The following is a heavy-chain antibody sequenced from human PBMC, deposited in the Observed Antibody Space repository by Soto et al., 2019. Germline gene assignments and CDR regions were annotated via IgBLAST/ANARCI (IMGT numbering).Heavy chain of an antibody. CDR1: GFTFSSYA. J-gene: IGHJ6*02. V-gene: IGHV3-30-3*01. CDR2: IPYDGSNK. Sequence: PGGSLRLSCAACGFTFSSYAMSWVRPAPGKGLERVAVIPYDGSNKYYADSEKGRFTISRDNSKNTLYLQMNSLRAEDTAEYYCARGAFGLRFFDCLSTGGMDVWGQGTTVTVSS. CDR3: ARGAFGLRFFDCLSTGGMDV. D-gene: IGHD3-3*01.